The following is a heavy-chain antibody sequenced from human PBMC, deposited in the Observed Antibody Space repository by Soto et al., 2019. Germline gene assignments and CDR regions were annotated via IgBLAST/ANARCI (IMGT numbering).Heavy chain of an antibody. V-gene: IGHV1-69*13. D-gene: IGHD5-18*01. Sequence: SVKVSCKASGGTFSSYAVSWVRQAPGQGLEWTGGIIPIFDTTNYAQKFQGRVTIVADESTNTAYMELTSLRSEDTAVYYCSRGDTATFSFDHWGQGSLVTVSS. CDR2: IIPIFDTT. CDR3: SRGDTATFSFDH. CDR1: GGTFSSYA. J-gene: IGHJ4*02.